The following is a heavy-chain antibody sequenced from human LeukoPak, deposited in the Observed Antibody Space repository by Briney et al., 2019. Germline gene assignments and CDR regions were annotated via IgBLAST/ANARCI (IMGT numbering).Heavy chain of an antibody. CDR2: IHANGDT. CDR3: AGYDHSNYLAY. V-gene: IGHV4-4*08. D-gene: IGHD4-11*01. J-gene: IGHJ4*02. CDR1: GVSISSNY. Sequence: SETLSLTCTVSGVSISSNYWSWIRQPPGKGLEWNGMEWIGYIHANGDTNYNPSLNRRVTMSLDSSRRHLSLNLSSLTAADTAVYFCAGYDHSNYLAYWGQGILVTVSS.